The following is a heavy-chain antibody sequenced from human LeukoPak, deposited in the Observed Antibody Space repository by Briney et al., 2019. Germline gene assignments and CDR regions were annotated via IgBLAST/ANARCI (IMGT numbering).Heavy chain of an antibody. D-gene: IGHD4-17*01. CDR1: GFTFSSFG. CDR2: ISGGGGNT. CDR3: AKDSAVTPFYFDY. Sequence: GGSLRLSCAASGFTFSSFGMHWVRQAPGKGLGWVSGISGGGGNTYYADSVKGRFTISRDNSKNTVYLHMNRLRAEDTAIYYCAKDSAVTPFYFDYWGQGTLVTVSS. J-gene: IGHJ4*02. V-gene: IGHV3-23*01.